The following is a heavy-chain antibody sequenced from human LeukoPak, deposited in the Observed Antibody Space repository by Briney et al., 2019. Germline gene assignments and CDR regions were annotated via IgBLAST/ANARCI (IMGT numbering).Heavy chain of an antibody. CDR3: TRDRGTWPGNWLAP. CDR1: GGSVSSGNYY. J-gene: IGHJ5*02. Sequence: SETLSLTCTVSGGSVSSGNYYWNWLRQPPGKGLEWVGYIHYGGTTNCNPSLKSRLTISVDTSQTPVSMKLSSVSAADTAAYYCTRDRGTWPGNWLAPWGQGTLVTVSS. V-gene: IGHV4-61*01. CDR2: IHYGGTT.